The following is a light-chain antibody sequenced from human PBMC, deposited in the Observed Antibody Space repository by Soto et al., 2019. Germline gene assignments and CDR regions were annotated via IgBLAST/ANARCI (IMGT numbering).Light chain of an antibody. CDR1: QRVSSNY. CDR2: GAS. CDR3: QQYAASPRT. Sequence: EIVLPQSPGTLSLSPRERATLSCRASQRVSSNYVAWYQHKVGPAPRLLIYGASNRAPSIPDRFSGSGSGTDFTLTIGRLEPEDFALYYCQQYAASPRTFGQGTQVEV. J-gene: IGKJ1*01. V-gene: IGKV3-20*01.